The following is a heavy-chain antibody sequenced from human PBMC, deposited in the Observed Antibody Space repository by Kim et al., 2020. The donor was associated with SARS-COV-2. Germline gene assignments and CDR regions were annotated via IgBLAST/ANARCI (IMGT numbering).Heavy chain of an antibody. CDR3: TRGGRPGVRTDY. J-gene: IGHJ4*02. Sequence: GGSLRLSCAASGFTFSSQSMNWVRQAPGKGLEWVSSISAASDYIFYADSVKGRFTISRDNAKRSLFLQMSSLRAEDTALYYCTRGGRPGVRTDYWGQGTLVAVSS. CDR2: ISAASDYI. V-gene: IGHV3-21*01. D-gene: IGHD1-1*01. CDR1: GFTFSSQS.